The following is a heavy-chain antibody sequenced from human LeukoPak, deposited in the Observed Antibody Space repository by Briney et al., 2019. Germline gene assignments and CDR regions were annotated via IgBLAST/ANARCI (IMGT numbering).Heavy chain of an antibody. J-gene: IGHJ4*02. D-gene: IGHD3-22*01. V-gene: IGHV1-46*01. CDR3: ARDPPRYYDSSGSNDY. Sequence: ASVKVSCKASRYTFTSYYMHWVRQAPGQGLEWMGIINPSGGSTSYAQKFQGRVTMTRDTSTSTVYMELSSLRSEDTAVYYCARDPPRYYDSSGSNDYWGQGTLVTVSS. CDR1: RYTFTSYY. CDR2: INPSGGST.